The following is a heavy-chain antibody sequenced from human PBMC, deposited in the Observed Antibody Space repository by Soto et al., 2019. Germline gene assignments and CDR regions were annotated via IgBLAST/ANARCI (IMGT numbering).Heavy chain of an antibody. CDR3: TRERWDYGDLKWYFDL. CDR1: GFTFGDYG. CDR2: IRSKSYGKTT. Sequence: EVQLLESGGGLVQPGGSLRLSCSTSGFTFGDYGMTWFRQAPGKGLEWVGLIRSKSYGKTTEYAASATDRFTISRDDSKRIAYLQMNSLKADDTAVYYCTRERWDYGDLKWYFDLWGRGTLVTVSS. V-gene: IGHV3-49*03. J-gene: IGHJ2*01. D-gene: IGHD4-17*01.